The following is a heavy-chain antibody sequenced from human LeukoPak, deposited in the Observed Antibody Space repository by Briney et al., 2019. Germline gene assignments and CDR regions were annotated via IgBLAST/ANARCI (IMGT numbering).Heavy chain of an antibody. D-gene: IGHD3-10*01. CDR1: GGAIRSSSYY. J-gene: IGHJ4*02. CDR3: ARHSEYYSGSGNASGYFDY. V-gene: IGHV4-39*01. Sequence: SETLSLTCSVSGGAIRSSSYYWGWIRQPPGKGLEWIGTIYYDGTTYYNPSLKSRVTISVDTSTNQFSLKLISVTAADTAVYYCARHSEYYSGSGNASGYFDYWGQGTLVTVSS. CDR2: IYYDGTT.